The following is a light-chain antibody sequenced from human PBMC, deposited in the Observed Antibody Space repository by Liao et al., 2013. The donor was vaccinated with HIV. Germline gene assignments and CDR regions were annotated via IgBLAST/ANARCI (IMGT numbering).Light chain of an antibody. CDR1: KLGDKY. Sequence: SYDLTQPPSVSVSPGQTASITCSGDKLGDKYTSWYQQKPGQSPVVVIHEDTKRPSGIPERFSGSNSGDTATLTISGTQAMDEADYYCQAWDSSTFVLFGGGTRLTVL. CDR3: QAWDSSTFVL. V-gene: IGLV3-1*01. CDR2: EDT. J-gene: IGLJ2*01.